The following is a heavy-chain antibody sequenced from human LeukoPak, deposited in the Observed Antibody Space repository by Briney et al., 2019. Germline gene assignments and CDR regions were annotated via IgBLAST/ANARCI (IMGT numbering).Heavy chain of an antibody. CDR2: ISSSGSTI. V-gene: IGHV3-48*03. D-gene: IGHD3-10*01. J-gene: IGHJ4*02. CDR3: ARDLITMVRGVTRVY. Sequence: GGSLRLPCAASGFTFSSYEMNWVRQAPGKGLEWVSYISSSGSTIYYADSVKGRFTISRDNAKNSLYLQMNSLRAEDTAVYYCARDLITMVRGVTRVYWGQGTLVTVSS. CDR1: GFTFSSYE.